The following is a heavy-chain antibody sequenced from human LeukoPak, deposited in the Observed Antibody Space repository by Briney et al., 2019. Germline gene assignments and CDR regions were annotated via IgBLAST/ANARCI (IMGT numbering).Heavy chain of an antibody. D-gene: IGHD1-26*01. CDR2: IKEDGSER. J-gene: IGHJ4*02. CDR1: AFIFSGHW. V-gene: IGHV3-7*03. Sequence: GGSLRLSCEGSAFIFSGHWMNWVRQTPGKGLEWVASIKEDGSERQYVDSVKGRFSISRDNTKGSLFLQLNSLRAEDTAVYYCVRQKTPHGNFDYWGQGTLVTVSS. CDR3: VRQKTPHGNFDY.